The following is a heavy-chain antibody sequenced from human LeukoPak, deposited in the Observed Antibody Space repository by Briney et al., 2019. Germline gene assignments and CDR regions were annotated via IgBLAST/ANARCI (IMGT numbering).Heavy chain of an antibody. CDR1: GGTFSSYA. CDR2: IIPILGIA. V-gene: IGHV1-69*04. CDR3: ARWNAYYYYGMDV. J-gene: IGHJ6*02. D-gene: IGHD1-1*01. Sequence: SVKVSCKASGGTFSSYATSWVRQAPGQGLEWMGRIIPILGIANYAQKFQGRVTITADKSTSTAYMELSSLRSEDTAVYYCARWNAYYYYGMDVWGQGTTVTVSS.